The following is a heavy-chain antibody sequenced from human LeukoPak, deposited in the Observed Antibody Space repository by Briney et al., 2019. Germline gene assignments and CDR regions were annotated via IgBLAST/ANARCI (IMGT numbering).Heavy chain of an antibody. J-gene: IGHJ3*02. CDR1: GFTFTSYG. D-gene: IGHD3-10*01. V-gene: IGHV3-21*01. CDR2: IDTSGSYI. Sequence: GGSLRLSCTASGFTFTSYGMNWVRQAPGKGLEWVSFIDTSGSYIYYGDSLKGRVTISRDNAKNSLYLQMNGLRAEDKAVYYCVRGRSITLLRGVAMSDGFDIWGQGAMVTVSS. CDR3: VRGRSITLLRGVAMSDGFDI.